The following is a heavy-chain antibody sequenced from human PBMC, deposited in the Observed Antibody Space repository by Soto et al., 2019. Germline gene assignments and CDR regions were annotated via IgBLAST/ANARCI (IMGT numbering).Heavy chain of an antibody. J-gene: IGHJ3*01. D-gene: IGHD6-6*01. CDR3: ARGLATLPVFAFDV. CDR1: GFSLSTSGVG. V-gene: IGHV2-5*01. CDR2: IYWSGDE. Sequence: KESGPTLVKPTQTLTLTCSFSGFSLSTSGVGVGWVRQPPGKALEWLALIYWSGDEHYRPSLKIRLTITKATSKNQVVLIMTNMDPVDTATYYCARGLATLPVFAFDVWGQGTTVTVSS.